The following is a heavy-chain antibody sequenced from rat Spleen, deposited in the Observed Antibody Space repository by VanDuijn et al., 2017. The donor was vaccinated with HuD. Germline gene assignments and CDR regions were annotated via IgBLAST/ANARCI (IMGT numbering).Heavy chain of an antibody. V-gene: IGHV5-25*01. D-gene: IGHD1-12*02. J-gene: IGHJ2*01. CDR3: ARHGYDGSYYYWDY. Sequence: EVQLVESGGGLVKPGRSLKLSCAASGFTFSSYDMAWVRQAPTKGLEWVASISPSGVITYYRDSVKGRFTISRDNAKSTLYLQMDSLRSEDTATYYCARHGYDGSYYYWDYWGQGVMVTVSS. CDR1: GFTFSSYD. CDR2: ISPSGVIT.